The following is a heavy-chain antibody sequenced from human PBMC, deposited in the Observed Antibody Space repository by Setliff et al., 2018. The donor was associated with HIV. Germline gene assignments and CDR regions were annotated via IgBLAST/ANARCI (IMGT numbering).Heavy chain of an antibody. CDR2: INHSGST. V-gene: IGHV4-39*01. J-gene: IGHJ4*02. D-gene: IGHD3-10*01. CDR3: ARQPPLSVLQVWFDDY. Sequence: KPSETLSLTCTVSGGSISNSSYYWGWIRQPPGKGLEWIGSINHSGSTYCTPSLKSRVTMSVDTSKNHFSLKLSSVTAADTAMYFCARQPPLSVLQVWFDDYWGQGTLVTVSS. CDR1: GGSISNSSYY.